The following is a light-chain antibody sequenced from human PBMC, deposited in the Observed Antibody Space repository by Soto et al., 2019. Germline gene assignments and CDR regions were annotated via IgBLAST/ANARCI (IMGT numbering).Light chain of an antibody. CDR2: DVN. CDR3: SSYARSEWV. CDR1: SSDVGNSNG. V-gene: IGLV2-18*02. Sequence: QSALTQPPSVSGSPGQSVAISCTGTSSDVGNSNGVSWYHQPPGTAPKLMIYDVNNRPSGVPDRFSGSKSGNTASLTISGLQAEDEGDYYCSSYARSEWVFGGGTQLTVL. J-gene: IGLJ3*02.